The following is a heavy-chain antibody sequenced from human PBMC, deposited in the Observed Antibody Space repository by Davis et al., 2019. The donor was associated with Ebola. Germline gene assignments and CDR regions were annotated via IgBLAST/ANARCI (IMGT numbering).Heavy chain of an antibody. J-gene: IGHJ6*03. CDR1: GFTFSSYA. CDR2: ISGSGGST. V-gene: IGHV3-23*01. CDR3: AKKVPPDYYYYYMDV. Sequence: PGGSLRLSCAASGFTFSSYAMSWVRQAPGKGLEWVSAISGSGGSTYYADSVKGRFTISRDNSKNTLYLQMNSLKAEDTAVYYCAKKVPPDYYYYYMDVWGKGTTVTVSS.